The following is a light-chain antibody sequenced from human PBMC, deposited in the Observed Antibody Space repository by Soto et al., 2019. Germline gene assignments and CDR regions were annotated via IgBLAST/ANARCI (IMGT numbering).Light chain of an antibody. CDR1: QSVSSSY. Sequence: EIVLTQSPGTLSLSPGERATLSCRASQSVSSSYLAWYQLKPGQAPRLLIYAASNRATGIPDRFSGSGSGTDLTLTISRLEPEDFAVYFCQQYDSSPYTFGQGTKLEIK. CDR3: QQYDSSPYT. CDR2: AAS. V-gene: IGKV3-20*01. J-gene: IGKJ2*01.